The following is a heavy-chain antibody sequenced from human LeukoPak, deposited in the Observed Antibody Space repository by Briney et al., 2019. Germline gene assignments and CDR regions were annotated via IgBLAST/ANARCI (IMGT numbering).Heavy chain of an antibody. CDR3: AKLGRYSGSYYGAFDI. J-gene: IGHJ3*02. CDR1: GFTFSSYG. D-gene: IGHD1-26*01. V-gene: IGHV3-30*18. Sequence: GGSLRLSCAASGFTFSSYGMHWVRQAPGKGLEWGAVISYDGSNKYYADSVKGRFTISRDNSKNTLYLQMNSLRAEDTAVYYCAKLGRYSGSYYGAFDISGQGTMVTVSS. CDR2: ISYDGSNK.